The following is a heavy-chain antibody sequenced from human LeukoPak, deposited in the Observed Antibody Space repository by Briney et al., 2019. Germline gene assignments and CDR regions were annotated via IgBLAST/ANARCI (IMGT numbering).Heavy chain of an antibody. V-gene: IGHV5-51*01. CDR1: GYSFTSYW. D-gene: IGHD3-10*01. Sequence: GESLKISCKGSGYSFTSYWIGWVRQMPGKGLEWMGIIYPGDSDTRYSPSFQGQVTISAGKSISTAYLQWSSLKASDTAMYYCARQFGAVSGELTFVFDYWGQGTLVTVSS. J-gene: IGHJ4*02. CDR3: ARQFGAVSGELTFVFDY. CDR2: IYPGDSDT.